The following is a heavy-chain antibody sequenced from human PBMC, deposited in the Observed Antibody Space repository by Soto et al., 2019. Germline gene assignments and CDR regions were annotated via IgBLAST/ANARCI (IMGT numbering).Heavy chain of an antibody. CDR3: AREKKTEVTQAPAFMDV. Sequence: GGSLRLSCDASGFTFSSYWMEWVRQAPGKGLVWVSRIRSDGGTDYADSVKGRFTVSRDNAKNTLYLQMNSLRAEDSAVYYCAREKKTEVTQAPAFMDVWGKGTTVTVSS. D-gene: IGHD2-21*02. CDR1: GFTFSSYW. J-gene: IGHJ6*03. CDR2: IRSDGGT. V-gene: IGHV3-74*01.